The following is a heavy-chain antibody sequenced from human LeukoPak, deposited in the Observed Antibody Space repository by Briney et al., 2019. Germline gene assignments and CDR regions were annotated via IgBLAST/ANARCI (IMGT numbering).Heavy chain of an antibody. V-gene: IGHV3-21*01. J-gene: IGHJ6*02. CDR3: ASDQGYCSGDSCPYGMDV. CDR2: ISGSGSYK. D-gene: IGHD2-15*01. CDR1: GFIFSTYS. Sequence: PGGSLRLSCAASGFIFSTYSMNWVRQAPGKGLEWVSSISGSGSYKHYADSVKGRFTISRDNAKNSLFLQMKRLRAEDTAVYYCASDQGYCSGDSCPYGMDVWGQGTTVTVSS.